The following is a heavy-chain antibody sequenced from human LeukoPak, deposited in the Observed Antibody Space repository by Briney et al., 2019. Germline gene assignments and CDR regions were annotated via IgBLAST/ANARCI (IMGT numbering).Heavy chain of an antibody. CDR1: GYTFSKYG. CDR2: ISAYNGDT. J-gene: IGHJ4*02. D-gene: IGHD1-26*01. V-gene: IGHV1-18*01. Sequence: ASVKVSCKASGYTFSKYGISWVRQAPGQGLEWMGWISAYNGDTNYAQKLQGRVTLTTDTSTSTAYMEVRSLRSDDTAVYYCARGDLGWELNLWGQGTLVTVSS. CDR3: ARGDLGWELNL.